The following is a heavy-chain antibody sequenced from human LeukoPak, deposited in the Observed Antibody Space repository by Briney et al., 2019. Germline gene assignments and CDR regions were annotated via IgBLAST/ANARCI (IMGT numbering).Heavy chain of an antibody. J-gene: IGHJ4*02. D-gene: IGHD4-17*01. CDR1: GVTFSSYA. CDR2: ISGSGGTT. V-gene: IGHV3-23*01. CDR3: AKNYGDSYFGY. Sequence: GGSLRLSCAASGVTFSSYAMTWVRQAPGKGLEWVSGISGSGGTTYYADSVKGRFTISRDNSKNTLYLQMNSLRAEGTAVYYCAKNYGDSYFGYWGQGTLVTVSS.